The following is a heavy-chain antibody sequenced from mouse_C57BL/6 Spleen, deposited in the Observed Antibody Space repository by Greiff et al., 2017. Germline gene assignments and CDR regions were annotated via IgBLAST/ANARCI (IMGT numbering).Heavy chain of an antibody. CDR3: ARVLGWFAY. CDR1: GYAFSSSW. Sequence: VHLVESGPELVKPGASVKLSCKASGYAFSSSWMNWVKQRPGKGLEWIGRIYPGDGGTNYNGKFKVKATLTADKSSSTTYMQLSSLTSEDSAVYFWARVLGWFAYWGQGTLVTVSA. D-gene: IGHD3-3*01. CDR2: IYPGDGGT. V-gene: IGHV1-82*01. J-gene: IGHJ3*01.